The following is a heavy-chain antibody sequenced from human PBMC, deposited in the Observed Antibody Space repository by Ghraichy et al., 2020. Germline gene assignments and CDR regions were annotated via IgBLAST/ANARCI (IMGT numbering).Heavy chain of an antibody. J-gene: IGHJ4*02. CDR1: GFTFRNAA. D-gene: IGHD1-26*01. V-gene: IGHV3-30*04. CDR2: ISNDANSQ. Sequence: GGSLRLSCVASGFTFRNAAMHWVRQAPGKGLEWVSVISNDANSQYYANSVKGRFTISRDSSKNTLYLQMNSLRPEDTAVYYCARVGKSRDCFDKWGQGTLVTVSS. CDR3: ARVGKSRDCFDK.